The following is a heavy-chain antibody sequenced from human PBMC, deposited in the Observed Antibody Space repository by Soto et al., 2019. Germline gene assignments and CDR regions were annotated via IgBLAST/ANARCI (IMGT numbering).Heavy chain of an antibody. CDR3: ARGGYCSGGSCYSTDYYYGMDV. V-gene: IGHV1-18*01. Sequence: QVQLVQSGAEGKKPGASVKVSCKASGYSVTSYGISWVRQAPGQGLEWMGWISAYNGNTKNAQKLQGRVTMTTDTSTNTAYMELRSVGSDDTAVYYCARGGYCSGGSCYSTDYYYGMDVWGQGTTVSGSS. CDR1: GYSVTSYG. D-gene: IGHD2-15*01. CDR2: ISAYNGNT. J-gene: IGHJ6*02.